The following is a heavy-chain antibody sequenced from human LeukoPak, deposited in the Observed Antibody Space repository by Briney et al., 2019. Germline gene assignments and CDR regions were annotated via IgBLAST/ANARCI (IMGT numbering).Heavy chain of an antibody. D-gene: IGHD2-2*01. J-gene: IGHJ6*02. CDR2: ISAYNGNT. Sequence: ASVKVSCKASGYTFTSYGISWVRQPPGQGLEWMGWISAYNGNTNNAQQLQGRVTMTTDTSTSTAYMELRSLRSDDTAVYYCATASYCSSTSCYLTALYYYYYGMDVWGQGTTVTVSS. V-gene: IGHV1-18*01. CDR3: ATASYCSSTSCYLTALYYYYYGMDV. CDR1: GYTFTSYG.